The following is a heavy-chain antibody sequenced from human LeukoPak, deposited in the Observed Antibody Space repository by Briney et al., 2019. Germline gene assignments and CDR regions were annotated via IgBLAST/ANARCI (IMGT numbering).Heavy chain of an antibody. CDR3: AKEGEAFGNAIDGGTKGGYYYYYMDV. J-gene: IGHJ6*03. CDR1: GFTFSTYA. CDR2: VSGSGGSV. D-gene: IGHD3-10*01. Sequence: GGTLRLSCAASGFTFSTYAMSWVRQAPGKGLEWVSAVSGSGGSVYYADSVKGRFTISRDNSKNTLYLQMNSLRAEDTAVYYCAKEGEAFGNAIDGGTKGGYYYYYMDVWGKGTTVTISS. V-gene: IGHV3-23*01.